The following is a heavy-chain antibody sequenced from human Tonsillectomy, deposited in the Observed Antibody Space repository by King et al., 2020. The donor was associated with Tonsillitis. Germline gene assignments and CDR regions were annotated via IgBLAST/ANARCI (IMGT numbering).Heavy chain of an antibody. Sequence: QLQESGPGLVPPSEPLSLTCPVSGGSIRSYSWNWIRQPPGKGLEWIGYIYYSGSTNYNPSLKSRVTISVATSKNQFSLKLYSVTAADTAVYYCARGRVQEDQLLYGDWFDPWGQGTLVTVSS. V-gene: IGHV4-59*01. J-gene: IGHJ5*02. CDR1: GGSIRSYS. CDR2: IYYSGST. CDR3: ARGRVQEDQLLYGDWFDP. D-gene: IGHD2-2*02.